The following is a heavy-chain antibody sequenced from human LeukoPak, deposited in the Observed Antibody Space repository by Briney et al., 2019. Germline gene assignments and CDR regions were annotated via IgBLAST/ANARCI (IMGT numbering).Heavy chain of an antibody. CDR2: IWYDGSNK. CDR3: ARDSYRGYYDSSGYLGYFDY. J-gene: IGHJ4*02. CDR1: GFTFSSYG. Sequence: SGGSLRLSCAASGFTFSSYGMHWVRQAPGKGLEWVAVIWYDGSNKYYADSVKGRLTISRDNSKNTLYLQMNSLRAEDTAVYYCARDSYRGYYDSSGYLGYFDYWGQGTLVTVSS. D-gene: IGHD3-22*01. V-gene: IGHV3-33*01.